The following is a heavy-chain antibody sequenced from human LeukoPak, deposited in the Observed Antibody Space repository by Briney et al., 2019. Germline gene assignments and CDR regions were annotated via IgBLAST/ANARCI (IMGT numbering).Heavy chain of an antibody. J-gene: IGHJ4*02. CDR3: AKDVNPDHWDLPDY. V-gene: IGHV3-23*01. CDR2: ISVICGST. Sequence: WVRQARGGGREWVIAISVICGSTYYSYSVNGRFTISIDNSKNTLYLQMNSLRAEDTAVYYCAKDVNPDHWDLPDYWGQGTLVTVSS. D-gene: IGHD1-14*01.